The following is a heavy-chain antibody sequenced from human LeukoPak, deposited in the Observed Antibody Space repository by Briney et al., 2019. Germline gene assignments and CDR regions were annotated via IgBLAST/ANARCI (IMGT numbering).Heavy chain of an antibody. CDR2: IYYSGST. CDR3: ARDAGSATSLFDY. D-gene: IGHD2-2*01. J-gene: IGHJ4*02. CDR1: GGSISSYY. Sequence: PSETLSLTCTVSGGSISSYYWSWIRQPPGKGLEWIGYIYYSGSTNCNPSLKSRVTISVDTSKNQFSLKLSSVTAADTAVYYCARDAGSATSLFDYWGQGALVTVSS. V-gene: IGHV4-59*01.